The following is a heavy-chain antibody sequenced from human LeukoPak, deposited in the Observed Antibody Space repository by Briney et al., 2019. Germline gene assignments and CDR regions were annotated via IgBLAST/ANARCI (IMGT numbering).Heavy chain of an antibody. D-gene: IGHD3-16*01. V-gene: IGHV3-7*04. CDR3: VGGALDY. CDR1: GFTFSDYW. Sequence: PGGSPRLSCAASGFTFSDYWMSWVRQAPGQGLAWVAHINQDGSEQHFVGSVQGRFTISRDNAKNSLYLQMDSLRAEDTAVYYCVGGALDYWGQGTPVTVSS. J-gene: IGHJ1*01. CDR2: INQDGSEQ.